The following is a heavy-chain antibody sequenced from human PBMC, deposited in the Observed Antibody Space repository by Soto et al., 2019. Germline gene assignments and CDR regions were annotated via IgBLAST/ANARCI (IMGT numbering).Heavy chain of an antibody. D-gene: IGHD6-19*01. J-gene: IGHJ4*02. Sequence: ASVKVSCKASGYTFTSYGISWVRQAPGQGLEWMGWISAYNGNTNYAQKLQGRVTMTTDTSTSTAYMELRSLRSDDTAVYYCARGIFSVWSIGWLDYWGQGTLVTVSS. CDR3: ARGIFSVWSIGWLDY. CDR2: ISAYNGNT. V-gene: IGHV1-18*01. CDR1: GYTFTSYG.